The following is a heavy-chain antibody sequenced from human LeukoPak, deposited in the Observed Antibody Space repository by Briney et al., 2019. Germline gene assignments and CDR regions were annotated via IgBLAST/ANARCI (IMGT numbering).Heavy chain of an antibody. CDR1: GFTFSSYS. CDR2: ISSSSYI. J-gene: IGHJ4*02. Sequence: GGSLRLSCAASGFTFSSYSMNWVRQAPGKGLEWVSSISSSSYIYYADSVKGRFTISRDNDKNSLYLQMNSLSAEDTTVYYCARDTQQLVNLWGQGTLVTVSS. CDR3: ARDTQQLVNL. V-gene: IGHV3-21*01. D-gene: IGHD6-13*01.